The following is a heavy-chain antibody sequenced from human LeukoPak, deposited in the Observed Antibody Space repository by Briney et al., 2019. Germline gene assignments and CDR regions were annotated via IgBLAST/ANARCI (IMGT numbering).Heavy chain of an antibody. CDR1: GGSFSGYY. D-gene: IGHD6-13*01. CDR2: INHSGST. Sequence: SETLSLTCAVYGGSFSGYYWSWIRQPPGKGLEWVGEINHSGSTNYNPSLKSRVTISVDTSKNQFSLKLSSVTAADTAVYYCARGRIDIAAAGTIFDYWGQGTLVTVSS. J-gene: IGHJ4*02. CDR3: ARGRIDIAAAGTIFDY. V-gene: IGHV4-34*01.